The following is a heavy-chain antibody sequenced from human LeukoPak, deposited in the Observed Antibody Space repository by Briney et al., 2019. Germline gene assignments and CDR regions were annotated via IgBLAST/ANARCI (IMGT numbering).Heavy chain of an antibody. D-gene: IGHD3-16*01. CDR1: GFTFSNYE. V-gene: IGHV3-48*03. CDR2: ISSSGDTI. J-gene: IGHJ4*02. Sequence: GRALRLSCAASGFTFSNYEMNWVRQAPGKGLEWVPYISSSGDTIFYANSVKGRFTISRDNAKNSLYLQMNSLTAEDTALYYCARGGLYYDYWGQGTLVTVSS. CDR3: ARGGLYYDY.